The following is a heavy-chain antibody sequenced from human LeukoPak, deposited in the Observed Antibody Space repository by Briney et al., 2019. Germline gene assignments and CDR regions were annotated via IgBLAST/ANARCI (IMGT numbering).Heavy chain of an antibody. D-gene: IGHD6-13*01. V-gene: IGHV1-58*02. CDR3: AATSISWATHYNWFDP. CDR2: IVVGSGNT. J-gene: IGHJ5*02. Sequence: GASVKVSCKASGFTFTSSAMQWVRQARGQRLEWIGWIVVGSGNTNYAQKFQERVTITRDMSTSTAYMELSSLRSEDTAVYYCAATSISWATHYNWFDPWGQGTLVTVSS. CDR1: GFTFTSSA.